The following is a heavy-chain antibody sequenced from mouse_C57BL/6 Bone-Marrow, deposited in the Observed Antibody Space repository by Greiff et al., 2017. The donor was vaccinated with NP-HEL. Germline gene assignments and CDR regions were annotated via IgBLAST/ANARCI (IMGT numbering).Heavy chain of an antibody. V-gene: IGHV6-6*01. CDR3: TRLGRSYPSSFDN. CDR2: IRDRANNHAT. CDR1: GFTFSDSW. J-gene: IGHJ2*01. Sequence: VLLMESGGGLVQPGGSMKLSCAASGFTFSDSWMDWVRQSPEKGLEWVAAIRDRANNHATYYAESGKVRISSSSDDSKMSVYLKMNSLRAEDTGNYCGTRLGRSYPSSFDNWGQGTTLTVSA. D-gene: IGHD1-1*01.